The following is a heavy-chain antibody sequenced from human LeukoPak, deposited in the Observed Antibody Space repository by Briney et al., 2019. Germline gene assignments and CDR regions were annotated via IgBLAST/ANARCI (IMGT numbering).Heavy chain of an antibody. Sequence: ASVKVSCKASGYTFTGYYMHWVRQAPGQGLEWMGWINPNSGGTNYAQKFQGRVTMTRDTSISTAYMELSRLRSDDTAVYYCARTGLGYDYVWGSYGSYYYMDVWGKGTTVTVSS. J-gene: IGHJ6*03. D-gene: IGHD3-16*01. CDR2: INPNSGGT. V-gene: IGHV1-2*02. CDR1: GYTFTGYY. CDR3: ARTGLGYDYVWGSYGSYYYMDV.